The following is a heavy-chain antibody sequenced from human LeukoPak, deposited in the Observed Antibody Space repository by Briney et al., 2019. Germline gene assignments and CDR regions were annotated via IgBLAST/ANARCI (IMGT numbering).Heavy chain of an antibody. CDR2: ISGGGGST. CDR1: GFSVSSYA. Sequence: GGSLRLSCAASGFSVSSYAMSWVRQAPGKGLEWVSAISGGGGSTYYADSVKGRFTISRDNSTNTLYLQMNSPRAEDTAVYYCAKVLSRLGEGLMDQYFDYWGQGTLVTVSS. J-gene: IGHJ4*02. D-gene: IGHD2-2*01. V-gene: IGHV3-23*01. CDR3: AKVLSRLGEGLMDQYFDY.